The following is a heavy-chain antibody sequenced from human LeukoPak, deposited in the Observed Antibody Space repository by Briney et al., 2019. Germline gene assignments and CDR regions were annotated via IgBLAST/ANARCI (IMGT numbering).Heavy chain of an antibody. CDR2: ISSNGGST. Sequence: GGSLRLSCAASGFTFSNAWMSWVRQAPGKGLEYVSAISSNGGSTYYANSVKGRFTISRDNSKNTLYLQMGSLRAEDMAVYYCARGGRRDAFDIWGQGTMVTVSS. J-gene: IGHJ3*02. CDR1: GFTFSNAW. CDR3: ARGGRRDAFDI. V-gene: IGHV3-64*01.